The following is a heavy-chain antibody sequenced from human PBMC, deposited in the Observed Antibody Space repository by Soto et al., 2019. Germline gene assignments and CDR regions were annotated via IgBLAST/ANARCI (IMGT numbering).Heavy chain of an antibody. Sequence: PGGSLRLSCAASGFPFYNYGMNWVRQAPGKGLEWVALISFDGTTKLCADSVKGRFTISRDNSKNTLFLEMNGLRVEDTAVYSFAKDSTYYHNTLPHAYFDTWGQGTPVTVSS. CDR1: GFPFYNYG. V-gene: IGHV3-30*18. J-gene: IGHJ4*02. D-gene: IGHD3-22*01. CDR2: ISFDGTTK. CDR3: AKDSTYYHNTLPHAYFDT.